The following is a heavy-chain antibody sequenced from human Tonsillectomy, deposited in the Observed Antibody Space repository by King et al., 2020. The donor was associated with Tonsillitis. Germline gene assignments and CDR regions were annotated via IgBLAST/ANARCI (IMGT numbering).Heavy chain of an antibody. J-gene: IGHJ4*02. V-gene: IGHV3-48*01. CDR3: AREVFTMVRGDFDY. D-gene: IGHD3-10*01. Sequence: VQLVESGGGLVQPGGSLRLSCAASGFTFSSYSMNWVRQAPGKGLEWVSYISSSSSTIYYADSVKGRFTISRDNAKNSLYLQMNSLRAEDTAVYYCAREVFTMVRGDFDYWGQGTLVTVSS. CDR1: GFTFSSYS. CDR2: ISSSSSTI.